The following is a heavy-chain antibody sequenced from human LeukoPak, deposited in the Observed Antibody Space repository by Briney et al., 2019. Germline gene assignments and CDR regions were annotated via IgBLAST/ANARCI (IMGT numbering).Heavy chain of an antibody. CDR2: IYHSGST. J-gene: IGHJ1*01. V-gene: IGHV4-4*02. CDR3: ARESAEWGPMVRGVIKAEYFQH. CDR1: GGSISSSNW. Sequence: SGTLSLTCAVSGGSISSSNWWSWVRQPPGKGLEWIGEIYHSGSTNYNPSLKSRVTISVDKSENQFSLKLSSVTAADTAVYYCARESAEWGPMVRGVIKAEYFQHWGQGTLVTVSS. D-gene: IGHD3-10*01.